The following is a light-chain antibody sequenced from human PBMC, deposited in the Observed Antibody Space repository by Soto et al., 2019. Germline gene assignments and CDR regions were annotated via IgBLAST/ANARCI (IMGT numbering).Light chain of an antibody. J-gene: IGLJ2*01. CDR2: EVS. V-gene: IGLV2-14*01. CDR3: SSYTSSSTLVV. CDR1: SSDVGGYNY. Sequence: QSALTQPASVSGSPGQSITISCTGTSSDVGGYNYVSWYQQHPGKAPKVMTYEVSNRPSGVSNRFSGSKSGNTASLTISGLQAEDEADYYCSSYTSSSTLVVFGGGTKLTVL.